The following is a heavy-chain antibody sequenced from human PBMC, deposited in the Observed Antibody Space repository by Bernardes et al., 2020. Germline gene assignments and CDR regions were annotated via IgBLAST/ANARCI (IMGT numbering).Heavy chain of an antibody. J-gene: IGHJ6*03. Sequence: GGSLRLSCVASGFTFSNYGMHWVRQAPGKGLEWVAVISYDGSSKYYSDSVKGRFTISRDNSEDTLHLQMSGLGAEDAAIYYCAKAEKLCRGDDCYGSFHYYYSYMDVWGKGTTVAVSS. V-gene: IGHV3-30*18. D-gene: IGHD2-21*02. CDR2: ISYDGSSK. CDR3: AKAEKLCRGDDCYGSFHYYYSYMDV. CDR1: GFTFSNYG.